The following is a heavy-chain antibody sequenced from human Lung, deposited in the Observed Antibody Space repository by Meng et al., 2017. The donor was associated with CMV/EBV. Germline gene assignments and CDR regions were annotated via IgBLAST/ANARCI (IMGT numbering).Heavy chain of an antibody. CDR2: IKQDGSEK. CDR1: GFSFSNYW. J-gene: IGHJ6*02. Sequence: GGSXRLXXEVSGFSFSNYWMSWVRQAPGKGLEWVANIKQDGSEKNYVDSVRGRFTISRDNAKNSLWLHMNSLRAEDSAVYYCSSLSSNYGMDVWGQGTTVTVSS. V-gene: IGHV3-7*01. CDR3: SSLSSNYGMDV.